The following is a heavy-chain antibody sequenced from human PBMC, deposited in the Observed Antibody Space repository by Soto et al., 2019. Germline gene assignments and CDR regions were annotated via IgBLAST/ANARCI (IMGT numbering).Heavy chain of an antibody. J-gene: IGHJ3*02. CDR3: AKCKGSSWYSAFDI. D-gene: IGHD6-13*01. V-gene: IGHV3-23*01. CDR1: GFTFSSYA. Sequence: EVQLLESGGGLVQPGGSLRLSCAASGFTFSSYAMSWVRQAPGKGLEWVSAISGSGGSTYYADSVKGRFTISRDNSKNTLYLQMNXLRAEDTAVXXCAKCKGSSWYSAFDIWGQGTMVTVSS. CDR2: ISGSGGST.